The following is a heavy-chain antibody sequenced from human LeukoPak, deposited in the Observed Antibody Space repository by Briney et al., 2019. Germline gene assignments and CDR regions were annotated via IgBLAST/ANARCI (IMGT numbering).Heavy chain of an antibody. Sequence: SETLSLTCTVSGGPISSYYWSWIRQPPGKGLEWIGYFSYSGSTNYNPSLRSRVTISVDTSKNQFSLKLSSVTAADTAVYYCARRAGAYSHPYDYWGQGTLVTVSS. CDR1: GGPISSYY. CDR3: ARRAGAYSHPYDY. CDR2: FSYSGST. J-gene: IGHJ4*02. V-gene: IGHV4-59*01. D-gene: IGHD4/OR15-4a*01.